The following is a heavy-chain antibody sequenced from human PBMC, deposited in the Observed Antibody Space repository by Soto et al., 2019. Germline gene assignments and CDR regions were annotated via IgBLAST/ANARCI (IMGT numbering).Heavy chain of an antibody. J-gene: IGHJ5*02. D-gene: IGHD2-2*01. CDR2: IFYSGST. Sequence: ASETLSLTCNVSGGSISSSRSYWAWIRQPPGKGLEWIANIFYSGSTYYNPSLASRVTVSVDTSKNQFSLKLSSVTAADTAVYYCARQSTTADIDLWLDPWGQGTLVTVSS. V-gene: IGHV4-39*01. CDR3: ARQSTTADIDLWLDP. CDR1: GGSISSSRSY.